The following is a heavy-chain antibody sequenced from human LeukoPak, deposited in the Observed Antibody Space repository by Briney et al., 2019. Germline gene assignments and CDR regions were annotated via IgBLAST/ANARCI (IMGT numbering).Heavy chain of an antibody. CDR3: ASYGSGPRYYFDY. CDR1: GGSISSYY. J-gene: IGHJ4*02. V-gene: IGHV4-59*06. Sequence: SETLSLTCTVSGGSISSYYWSWIRQHPGKGLEWIGYIYYSGSTYYNPSLKSRVTISVDTSKNQFSLKLSSVTAADTAVYYCASYGSGPRYYFDYWGQGTLVTVSS. CDR2: IYYSGST. D-gene: IGHD3-10*01.